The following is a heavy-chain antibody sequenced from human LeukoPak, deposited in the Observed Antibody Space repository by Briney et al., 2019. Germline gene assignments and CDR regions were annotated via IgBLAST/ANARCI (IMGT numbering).Heavy chain of an antibody. CDR1: GFTFSSYG. CDR3: AKDTDYYGSGSYFF. J-gene: IGHJ4*02. Sequence: PGRSLRLSCAASGFTFSSYGMHWVRQAPGKGLEWVAVISYDGSNKYYADSVKGRFTISRDNSKNTLYLQMNSLRAEDTAVYYCAKDTDYYGSGSYFFWGQGTLVAVSS. V-gene: IGHV3-30*18. CDR2: ISYDGSNK. D-gene: IGHD3-10*01.